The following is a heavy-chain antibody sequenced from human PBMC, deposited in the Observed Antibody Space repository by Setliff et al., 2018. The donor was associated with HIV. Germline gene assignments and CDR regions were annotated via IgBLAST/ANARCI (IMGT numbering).Heavy chain of an antibody. CDR1: GGSISSNW. Sequence: NPSETLSLTCAVSGGSISSNWWSWVRQSPGKGLEWIGEIYHSGSTHYNPSLQSRVTISVDKSKSQFSLKLNSVTAADTAVYYCGKGAGFYGDYTFDYWGQGNLVTVSS. CDR3: GKGAGFYGDYTFDY. CDR2: IYHSGST. V-gene: IGHV4-4*02. J-gene: IGHJ4*02. D-gene: IGHD4-17*01.